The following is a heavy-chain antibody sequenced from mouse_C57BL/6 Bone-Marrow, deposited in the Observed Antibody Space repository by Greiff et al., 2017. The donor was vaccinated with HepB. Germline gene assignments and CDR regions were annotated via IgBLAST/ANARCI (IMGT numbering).Heavy chain of an antibody. D-gene: IGHD4-1*01. CDR2: IYPSDSET. V-gene: IGHV1-61*01. J-gene: IGHJ2*01. CDR3: ARGNWDYFDF. CDR1: GYTFTSYW. Sequence: VQLQQPGAELVRPGSSVKLSCKASGYTFTSYWMDWVKQRPGQGLEWIGNIYPSDSETHYNQKFKDKATLTVDKSPSTAYMQLSSLTSEDSAVYYCARGNWDYFDFWGQGTTLTVSS.